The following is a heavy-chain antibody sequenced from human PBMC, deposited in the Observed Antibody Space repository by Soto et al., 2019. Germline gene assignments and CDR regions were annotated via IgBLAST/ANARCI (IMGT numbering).Heavy chain of an antibody. CDR1: GGSISSYY. CDR2: IYYSGST. V-gene: IGHV4-59*08. D-gene: IGHD3-22*01. Sequence: QVQLQESGPGLVKPSETLSLTCTVSGGSISSYYWSWIRQPPGKGLEWIGYIYYSGSTNYNPSLKSRVTISVDTSKNQFYLKLSSVTAADTAVYYCARTSPYYYDSSGLYYYGMDVWGQGTTVTVSS. CDR3: ARTSPYYYDSSGLYYYGMDV. J-gene: IGHJ6*02.